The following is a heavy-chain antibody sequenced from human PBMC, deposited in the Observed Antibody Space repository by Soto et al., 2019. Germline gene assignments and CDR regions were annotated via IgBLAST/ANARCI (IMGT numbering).Heavy chain of an antibody. CDR3: ARLIGNSWLDS. CDR2: TYYRSKWDY. V-gene: IGHV6-1*01. CDR1: GGSVSTNSAT. J-gene: IGHJ5*01. Sequence: SHTLSLTCAISGGSVSTNSATWDWIRQSPSRGLEWLGRTYYRSKWDYDYAASVKGRININPDTSNNQVSLHLDSVTPDDTAVYYCARLIGNSWLDSWGQGTLVTVSS. D-gene: IGHD2-8*01.